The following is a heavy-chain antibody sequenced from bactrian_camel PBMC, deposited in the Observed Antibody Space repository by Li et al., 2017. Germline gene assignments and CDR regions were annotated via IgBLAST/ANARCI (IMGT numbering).Heavy chain of an antibody. CDR2: IELDGST. Sequence: HVQLVESGGGSVQAGGSLRLSCAASGYAFNSMSWYRQGSGKERDFISRIELDGSTTYANSVKGRFTISQDNAKNTVYLQMNSLKPEDTAMYYCAADRTCASLKSGTIDSRSQGTQVTVS. J-gene: IGHJ4*01. D-gene: IGHD3*01. V-gene: IGHV3S53*01. CDR1: GYAFNS.